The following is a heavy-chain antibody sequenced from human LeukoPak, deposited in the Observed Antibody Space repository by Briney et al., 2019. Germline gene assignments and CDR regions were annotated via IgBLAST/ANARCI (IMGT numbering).Heavy chain of an antibody. Sequence: PGGSRRLSCAVSGFTLSDYYVSWIRQAPGKVLEWVSYIISSDSATYYAGSVRGRFTSYRDNTRNSLSLKMNSLRDEDTDVYYCAREGDKTYQYFDLWGRGTHVTVSS. CDR2: IISSDSAT. V-gene: IGHV3-11*01. CDR3: AREGDKTYQYFDL. J-gene: IGHJ2*01. CDR1: GFTLSDYY. D-gene: IGHD3-16*01.